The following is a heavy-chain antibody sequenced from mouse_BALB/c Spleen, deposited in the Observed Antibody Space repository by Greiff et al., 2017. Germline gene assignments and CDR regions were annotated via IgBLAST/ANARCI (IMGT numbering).Heavy chain of an antibody. CDR3: AREGGYEGCAY. CDR1: GYTFTDYN. J-gene: IGHJ3*01. V-gene: IGHV1-18*01. Sequence: VQLQQSGPELVKPGASVKIPCKASGYTFTDYNMDWVKQSHGKSLEWIGDINPNNGGTIYNQKFKGKATLTVDKSSSTAYMELRSLTSEDTAVYYCAREGGYEGCAYWGQGTLVTVSA. CDR2: INPNNGGT. D-gene: IGHD2-2*01.